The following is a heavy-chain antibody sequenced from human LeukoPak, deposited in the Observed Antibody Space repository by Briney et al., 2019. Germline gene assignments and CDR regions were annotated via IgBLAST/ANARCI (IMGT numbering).Heavy chain of an antibody. CDR3: TSDTVHTTLGIDY. D-gene: IGHD5-18*01. Sequence: QPGGSARLSCAASGFTFSRHWMHWVRQAPGKGLVWVSRINNDGSSANYADSVKGRFTISRDNAKNTLYLQMDSLRAEDTAVYYCTSDTVHTTLGIDYWGQGTLVTVSS. CDR1: GFTFSRHW. CDR2: INNDGSSA. J-gene: IGHJ4*02. V-gene: IGHV3-74*01.